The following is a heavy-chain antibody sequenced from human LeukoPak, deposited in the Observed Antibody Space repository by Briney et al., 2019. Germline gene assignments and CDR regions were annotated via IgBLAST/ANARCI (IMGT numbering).Heavy chain of an antibody. D-gene: IGHD3-9*01. CDR1: GFIFNNYV. Sequence: GGSLRLSCAASGFIFNNYVMNWVRQAPGKGLEWVSSISGSGVHTYYADSVKGRFTISRDNSKNTLYLQMNSLRAEDTAVYYCAKGRNYDILTGPAAYFDYWGQGTLVAVSS. J-gene: IGHJ4*02. V-gene: IGHV3-23*01. CDR2: ISGSGVHT. CDR3: AKGRNYDILTGPAAYFDY.